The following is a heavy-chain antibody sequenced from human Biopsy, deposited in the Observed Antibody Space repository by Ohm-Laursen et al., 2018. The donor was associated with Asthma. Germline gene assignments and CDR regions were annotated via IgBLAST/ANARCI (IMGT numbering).Heavy chain of an antibody. D-gene: IGHD3-22*01. J-gene: IGHJ3*02. CDR1: GGSIKSSS. V-gene: IGHV4-59*07. Sequence: SDTLSLICSISGGSIKSSSWTWIRQPPGKGLEWIGYSGNTNYNPSLKSRVTISVDTSKNQVSLELRSVSHSDTAVYYCARLWDYYDSRAPGGDAFDIWGQGTMVAVSS. CDR3: ARLWDYYDSRAPGGDAFDI. CDR2: SGNT.